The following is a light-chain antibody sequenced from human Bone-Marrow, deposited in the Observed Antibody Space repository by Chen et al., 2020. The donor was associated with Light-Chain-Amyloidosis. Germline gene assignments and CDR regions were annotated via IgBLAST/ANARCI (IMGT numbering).Light chain of an antibody. Sequence: HSVLTQSPSVSGAPVPRVILSCSGRSSNIGAGYDVHWYQQIPGTAPKLLIYGDTNRPSGVPDRFSGFKSGTSAYLAIAGLQAEDEAHYFCQSYDSSLSGVVFGGGAKLTVL. CDR1: SSNIGAGYD. J-gene: IGLJ2*01. V-gene: IGLV1-40*01. CDR3: QSYDSSLSGVV. CDR2: GDT.